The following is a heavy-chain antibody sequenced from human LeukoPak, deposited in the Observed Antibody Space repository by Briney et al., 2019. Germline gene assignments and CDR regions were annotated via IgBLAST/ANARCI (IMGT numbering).Heavy chain of an antibody. Sequence: ASVKVSCKASGYTFTSYDINWVRQATGQGLEWMGWMNPNSGNSGYAQKFQGRVTMTRNTSISTAYMELSSLRSEDTAVYYCATSFHSSSWYGDWFDPWGQGTLVTVSS. D-gene: IGHD6-13*01. CDR2: MNPNSGNS. CDR3: ATSFHSSSWYGDWFDP. J-gene: IGHJ5*02. CDR1: GYTFTSYD. V-gene: IGHV1-8*01.